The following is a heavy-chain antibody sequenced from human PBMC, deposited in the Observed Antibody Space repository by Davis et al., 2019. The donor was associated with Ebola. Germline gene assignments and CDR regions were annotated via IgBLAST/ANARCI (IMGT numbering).Heavy chain of an antibody. CDR3: ARGTYCSGGSCYFFDY. Sequence: AASVKVSCKASGYTFTGYYMHWVRQAPGQGLEWMGWINPNSGGTNYAQKFQGWVTMTRDTSISTAYMELSSLRSEDTAVYYCARGTYCSGGSCYFFDYWGQGTLVTVSS. D-gene: IGHD2-15*01. J-gene: IGHJ4*02. V-gene: IGHV1-2*04. CDR1: GYTFTGYY. CDR2: INPNSGGT.